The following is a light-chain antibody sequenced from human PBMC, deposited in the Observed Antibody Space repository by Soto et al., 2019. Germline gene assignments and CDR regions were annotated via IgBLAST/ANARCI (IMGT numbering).Light chain of an antibody. J-gene: IGKJ2*01. CDR1: QSISKS. CDR2: VAS. Sequence: DIQMTQSPSSLSASVGDRVTITCRASQSISKSLNWYQQKPGSAPTLLISVASTLHSGVPSRFSGSGSGTDFTLTISSLQREDFATYYCQQSYSTPPMYTFGQGTKLEIK. V-gene: IGKV1-39*01. CDR3: QQSYSTPPMYT.